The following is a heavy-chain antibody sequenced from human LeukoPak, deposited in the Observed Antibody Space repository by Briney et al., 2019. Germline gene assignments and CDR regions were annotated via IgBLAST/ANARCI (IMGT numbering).Heavy chain of an antibody. CDR1: SDAISSDYS. J-gene: IGHJ4*02. CDR3: TRGVAYYPTGFDC. V-gene: IGHV4-38-2*01. CDR2: IYHNGIT. D-gene: IGHD3-10*01. Sequence: SETLSLSCAVSSDAISSDYSWAGVRQPPGKGLEWVGSIYHNGITYYNPSLKSRLILSVDTSNHHFSLRLPPVTAADTTVYYCTRGVAYYPTGFDCWGQGTPVTVSS.